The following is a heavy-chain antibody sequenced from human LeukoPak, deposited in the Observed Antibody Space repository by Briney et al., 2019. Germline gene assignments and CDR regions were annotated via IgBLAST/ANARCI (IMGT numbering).Heavy chain of an antibody. CDR3: ARSYDFWSGRYFDY. Sequence: PGGSLRLSCAASGFTFSSYAMHWVRQAPGKGLEWVAVISYDRSNKYYADSVKGRFTISRDNSKNTLYLQMNSLRAEDTAVYYCARSYDFWSGRYFDYWGQGTLVTVSS. CDR2: ISYDRSNK. D-gene: IGHD3-3*01. CDR1: GFTFSSYA. J-gene: IGHJ4*02. V-gene: IGHV3-30-3*01.